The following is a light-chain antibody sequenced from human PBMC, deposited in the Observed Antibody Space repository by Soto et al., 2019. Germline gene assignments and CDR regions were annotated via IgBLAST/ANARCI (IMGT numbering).Light chain of an antibody. Sequence: QSALTQPASVSGSPGQSITISCTGTTSDVGGYNYVYWYQQHPGKAPKLMIYEVSNRPSGVSNRFSGSKSGNTASLTISGLQAEDEADYYCSSYRSSGTVIFGGGTKLTVL. V-gene: IGLV2-14*01. CDR3: SSYRSSGTVI. CDR1: TSDVGGYNY. CDR2: EVS. J-gene: IGLJ2*01.